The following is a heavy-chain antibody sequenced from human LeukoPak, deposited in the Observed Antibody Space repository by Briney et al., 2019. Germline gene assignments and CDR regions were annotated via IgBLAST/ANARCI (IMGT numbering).Heavy chain of an antibody. CDR1: GYTFTNYG. J-gene: IGHJ3*02. V-gene: IGHV1-18*01. CDR3: ASYPGISGSRSDDAFDI. CDR2: ISADNGNT. D-gene: IGHD1-26*01. Sequence: ASVKVSCKASGYTFTNYGISWVRQAPGQGLEWMGWISADNGNTYYTQNFQGRVSMTTDTSTSTAYMELSSLRSEDTAVYYCASYPGISGSRSDDAFDIWGQGTMVTVSS.